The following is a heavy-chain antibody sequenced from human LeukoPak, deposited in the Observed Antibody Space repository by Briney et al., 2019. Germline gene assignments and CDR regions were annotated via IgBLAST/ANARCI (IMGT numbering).Heavy chain of an antibody. Sequence: GGSLRLSCAASGFTFSTYAMHWVRQAPGRGLEWVAVIWYDGSKKYYADSVKGRFTISRDNSKNTLYLQMNSLRAEDTAVYYCARDSYGMDVWGQGTTVTVSS. J-gene: IGHJ6*02. V-gene: IGHV3-33*08. CDR2: IWYDGSKK. CDR1: GFTFSTYA. CDR3: ARDSYGMDV.